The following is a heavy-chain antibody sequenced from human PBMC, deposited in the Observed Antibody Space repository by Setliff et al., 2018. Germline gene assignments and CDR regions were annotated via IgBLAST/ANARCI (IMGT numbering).Heavy chain of an antibody. V-gene: IGHV4-59*08. CDR1: GDSLRNDY. Sequence: PSETLSLTCSVSGDSLRNDYWTWIRQPPGKGLEWIGNMHAGGNINYNPSLKSRVTLSLATSKSQFSLNLTSVTAADTAIYYCVRPGGTTVVARHFDYWGQGTLVTSPQ. J-gene: IGHJ4*02. D-gene: IGHD2-15*01. CDR3: VRPGGTTVVARHFDY. CDR2: MHAGGNI.